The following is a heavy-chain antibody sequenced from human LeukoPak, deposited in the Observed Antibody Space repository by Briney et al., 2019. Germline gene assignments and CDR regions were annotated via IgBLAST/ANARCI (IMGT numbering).Heavy chain of an antibody. CDR1: GYTFTGYY. Sequence: VASVKVSCKASGYTFTGYYMHWVRQAPGQGLEWMGWINPNGGGTNYAQKFQGWVTMTRDTSISTAYMELSRLRSDDTAVYYCARGSLVVVPAATMYNWFDPWGQGTLVTVSS. J-gene: IGHJ5*02. CDR2: INPNGGGT. V-gene: IGHV1-2*04. CDR3: ARGSLVVVPAATMYNWFDP. D-gene: IGHD2-2*01.